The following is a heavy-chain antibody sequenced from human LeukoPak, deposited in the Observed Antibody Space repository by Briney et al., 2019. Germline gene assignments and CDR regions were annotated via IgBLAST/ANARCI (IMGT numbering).Heavy chain of an antibody. CDR2: IYYSGST. J-gene: IGHJ6*03. CDR3: ARGQYSSSYHYYYMDV. CDR1: GGSISSYY. Sequence: PSETLSLTCTVSGGSISSYYWSWIRQPPGKGLEWIGYIYYSGSTNYNPSLKSRVTISVDTSKDQFSLKLSSVTAADTAVYYCARGQYSSSYHYYYMDVWGKGTTVTVSS. D-gene: IGHD6-13*01. V-gene: IGHV4-59*01.